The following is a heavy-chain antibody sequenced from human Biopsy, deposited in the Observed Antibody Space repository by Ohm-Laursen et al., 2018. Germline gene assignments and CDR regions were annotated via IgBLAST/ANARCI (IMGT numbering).Heavy chain of an antibody. CDR1: GFTLSSYA. CDR2: ISGNSDII. D-gene: IGHD4-17*01. J-gene: IGHJ4*02. Sequence: SLRLSCSASGFTLSSYAMTWFRQAPGKGLERVSTISGNSDIIYDTDSVKGRFTISSDNSKNTLYLQMNSLRADDTAVYYCALAAAQTVTHFDYWGQGTLVTVSS. CDR3: ALAAAQTVTHFDY. V-gene: IGHV3-23*01.